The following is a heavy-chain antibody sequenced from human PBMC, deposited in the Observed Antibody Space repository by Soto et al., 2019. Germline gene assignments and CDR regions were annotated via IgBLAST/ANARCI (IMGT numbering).Heavy chain of an antibody. Sequence: SETLSLTXAVSGGYISSGGYFWSWIRQNPGKGLEWIGNIYYSGRTYYSPSLKSRVTISVDTSKNQFSLKLSSVTAADTAVYYCARFAKEENPKVGSWYYFDYWGQGTRVTVSS. J-gene: IGHJ4*02. CDR3: ARFAKEENPKVGSWYYFDY. V-gene: IGHV4-31*11. CDR1: GGYISSGGYF. CDR2: IYYSGRT. D-gene: IGHD2-21*01.